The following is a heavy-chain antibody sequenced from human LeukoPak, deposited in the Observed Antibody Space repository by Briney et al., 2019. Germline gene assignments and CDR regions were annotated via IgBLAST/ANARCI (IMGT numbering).Heavy chain of an antibody. CDR3: ARGPDSSGYIWRYYFDY. CDR1: GGTFSSYA. D-gene: IGHD3-22*01. Sequence: SVKVSCKASGGTFSSYAISWVRQAPGQGLEWMGGIIPIFGTANYAQKFKGRVTITTDESTSTAYMELSSLRSEDTAVYYCARGPDSSGYIWRYYFDYWGQGTLVTVSS. V-gene: IGHV1-69*05. CDR2: IIPIFGTA. J-gene: IGHJ4*02.